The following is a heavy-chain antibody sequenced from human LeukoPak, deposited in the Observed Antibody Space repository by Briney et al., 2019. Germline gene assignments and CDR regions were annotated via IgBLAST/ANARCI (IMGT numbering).Heavy chain of an antibody. V-gene: IGHV3-48*03. CDR1: GFTFSYYE. D-gene: IGHD6-19*01. J-gene: IGHJ4*02. CDR2: ISSGGTTI. CDR3: ARDGDIAVATTPHYFDY. Sequence: GGSLRLSCAASGFTFSYYEMNWVRQAPGKGLEWVSYISSGGTTINYADSVKGRFTISRDNAKNSLYLQMNSVRAEDTAVYYCARDGDIAVATTPHYFDYWGQGTLVTVSS.